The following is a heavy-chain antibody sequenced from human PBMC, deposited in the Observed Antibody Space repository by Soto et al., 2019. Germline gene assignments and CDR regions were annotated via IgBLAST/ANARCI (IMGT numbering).Heavy chain of an antibody. J-gene: IGHJ6*03. Sequence: QVQLQESGPGLVKPSETLSLTCTVSGGSISSYYWSWIRQPPGKGLEWIGYIYYSGSTNNNPSLKSRVTLSVDTSKNQFSLKLSSVTAADTAVYYCARLSFSGSNANFYYYYYMDVWGKGTTVTVSS. V-gene: IGHV4-59*01. CDR2: IYYSGST. CDR1: GGSISSYY. CDR3: ARLSFSGSNANFYYYYYMDV. D-gene: IGHD3-10*01.